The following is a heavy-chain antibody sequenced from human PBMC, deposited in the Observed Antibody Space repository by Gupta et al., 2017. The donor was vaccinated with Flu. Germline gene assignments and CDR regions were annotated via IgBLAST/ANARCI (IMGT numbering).Heavy chain of an antibody. J-gene: IGHJ6*02. D-gene: IGHD4-17*01. CDR1: GFTFSAYY. V-gene: IGHV3-11*01. Sequence: QVQLVDPGGGLVKPGGSLRLPCAASGFTFSAYYMSWIRPAPGKGLEWVSYISSSGSTIYYADPVKGRFTISRANAKNSLYLQMNSLRAEDTAVYYCARDCLYYGEPEGYYGMDVWGQGTTVTVSS. CDR3: ARDCLYYGEPEGYYGMDV. CDR2: ISSSGSTI.